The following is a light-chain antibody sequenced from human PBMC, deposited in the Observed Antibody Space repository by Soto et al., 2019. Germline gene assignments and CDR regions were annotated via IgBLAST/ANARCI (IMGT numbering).Light chain of an antibody. CDR3: QHYGGSPSFT. Sequence: EIVLTQSPGTLSLSPGERATLSCRASQSVSSSYLGWYQQKPGQAPRLLIYGASGRATGIPDRFSGSGSGPDFPLNISRLEHQEFAVYSCQHYGGSPSFTFGPGTRVDIK. CDR1: QSVSSSY. V-gene: IGKV3-20*01. J-gene: IGKJ3*01. CDR2: GAS.